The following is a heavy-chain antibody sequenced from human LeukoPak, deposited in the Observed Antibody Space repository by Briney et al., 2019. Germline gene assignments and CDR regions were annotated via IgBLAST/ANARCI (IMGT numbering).Heavy chain of an antibody. Sequence: GGSLRLSCAASGFTFNNAWMSWVRQAPGKGLEWVGRIKSETDGGSTDYAAPVKGRFTISRDDAIDMLYLQMKSLKTEDTAVYYCTTDRLLWFGELYAFDVWGQGTMVTVSS. V-gene: IGHV3-15*05. CDR1: GFTFNNAW. J-gene: IGHJ3*01. D-gene: IGHD3-10*01. CDR2: IKSETDGGST. CDR3: TTDRLLWFGELYAFDV.